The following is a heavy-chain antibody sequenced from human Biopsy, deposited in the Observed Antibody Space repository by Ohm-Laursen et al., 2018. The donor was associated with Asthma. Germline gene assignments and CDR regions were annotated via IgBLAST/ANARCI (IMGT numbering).Heavy chain of an antibody. V-gene: IGHV3-23*01. CDR1: GFTFSSYA. Sequence: SLRLFCAASGFTFSSYALTWVRQAPGQGLEWVSGISGGGGLQYYADSVKGRFTLSRDKSKTTLSLQMNSLTEGDTAAYYCVKALGGGDGFDVWGLGTTVTVSS. CDR2: ISGGGGLQ. CDR3: VKALGGGDGFDV. J-gene: IGHJ3*01.